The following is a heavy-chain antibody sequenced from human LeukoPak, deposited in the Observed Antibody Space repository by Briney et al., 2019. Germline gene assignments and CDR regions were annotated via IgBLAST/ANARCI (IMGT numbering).Heavy chain of an antibody. D-gene: IGHD1-26*01. J-gene: IGHJ3*02. V-gene: IGHV3-15*01. CDR2: IKSKTDGGTT. CDR3: TRGSYYVAFDI. Sequence: GGSLRLSCAASGFTFSNAWMSWVRQAPGKGLEWVGRIKSKTDGGTTDYAAPVKGRFTISRDDSKNTLYLQMNSLKTEDTAVYYCTRGSYYVAFDIWGQGRMVTVSS. CDR1: GFTFSNAW.